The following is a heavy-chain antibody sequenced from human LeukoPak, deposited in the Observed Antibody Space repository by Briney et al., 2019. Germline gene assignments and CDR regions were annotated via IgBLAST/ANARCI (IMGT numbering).Heavy chain of an antibody. V-gene: IGHV3-23*01. CDR3: ARDPNGDYIGAFDM. Sequence: GGSLRLSCTASGFTFSAYARMWVRQAPGKGPEWVSAIRGGGTSEFYADSVKGRFRISRDNSKDTLFLQMNSLRAEDTAVYYCARDPNGDYIGAFDMWGPGTMVTVSS. J-gene: IGHJ3*02. CDR1: GFTFSAYA. CDR2: IRGGGTSE. D-gene: IGHD4-17*01.